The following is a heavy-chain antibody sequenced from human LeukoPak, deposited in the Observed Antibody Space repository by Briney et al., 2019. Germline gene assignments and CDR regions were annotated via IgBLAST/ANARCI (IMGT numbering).Heavy chain of an antibody. CDR3: ARAGIVKAFDI. D-gene: IGHD3-16*02. CDR2: IGWDRDIL. J-gene: IGHJ3*02. V-gene: IGHV3-9*01. Sequence: GGSLRLSCAASGFTFDDYAMVWVRQAPGKGLEWVSTIGWDRDILAYADSVKGRFTISRDNARNSLYLQMNSLRAEDTAVYYCARAGIVKAFDIWGQGTMVTVSS. CDR1: GFTFDDYA.